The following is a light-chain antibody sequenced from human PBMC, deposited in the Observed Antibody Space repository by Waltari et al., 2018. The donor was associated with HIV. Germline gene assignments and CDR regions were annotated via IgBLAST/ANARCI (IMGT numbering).Light chain of an antibody. V-gene: IGKV3-11*01. Sequence: EIVLTQSPAILSVSPGETATLSCRAIQRVQEFLAWYQLRPGQVPRLVVYDASKRAAGVPDRFSGSGVGTDFTLTISGLEPEDVAFYYCQHRTTWPPTFGGGTRVEIE. CDR2: DAS. J-gene: IGKJ4*01. CDR1: QRVQEF. CDR3: QHRTTWPPT.